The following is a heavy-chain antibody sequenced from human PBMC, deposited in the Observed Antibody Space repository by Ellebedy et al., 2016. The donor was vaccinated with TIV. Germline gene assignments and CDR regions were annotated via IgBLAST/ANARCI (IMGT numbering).Heavy chain of an antibody. D-gene: IGHD1-14*01. CDR3: AKLPVAYNWNHADDD. CDR2: IAGTGGTT. CDR1: GISLRSYA. J-gene: IGHJ4*02. V-gene: IGHV3-23*01. Sequence: GESLKISCAASGISLRSYAMSWVRQDPGKGLQWVSTIAGTGGTTYYRDSVKGRFTVSRDTSRNTLYLQMSSLRAEDTAVYYCAKLPVAYNWNHADDDWGQGTLVTVSS.